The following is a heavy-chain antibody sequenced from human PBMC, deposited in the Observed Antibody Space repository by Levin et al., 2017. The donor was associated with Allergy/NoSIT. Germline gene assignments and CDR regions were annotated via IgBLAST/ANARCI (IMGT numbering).Heavy chain of an antibody. Sequence: GGSLRLSCAVSGSTFSDYYINWVRQAPGKGLEWVGRTRNKASSYTTDYAASVKGRFTISRDDSKNSVYLQMNSLKTEDTAVYFCAREGDSSGPDFENWGQGTLVTVSS. CDR3: AREGDSSGPDFEN. J-gene: IGHJ4*02. CDR2: TRNKASSYTT. CDR1: GSTFSDYY. V-gene: IGHV3-72*01. D-gene: IGHD3-22*01.